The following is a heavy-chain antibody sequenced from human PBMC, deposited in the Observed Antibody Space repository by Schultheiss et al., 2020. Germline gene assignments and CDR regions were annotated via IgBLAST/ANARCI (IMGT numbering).Heavy chain of an antibody. CDR1: GYSFTSYW. Sequence: ESLKIACKGSGYSFTSYWIGWVRQMPGKGLEWMGIIYPGDSDTRYSPSFQGQVTISADKSISTAYLQWSSLKASDTAMYYCARRAYCSSTSCPSWFDPWGQGTLVTVSS. D-gene: IGHD2-2*01. CDR2: IYPGDSDT. CDR3: ARRAYCSSTSCPSWFDP. J-gene: IGHJ5*02. V-gene: IGHV5-51*01.